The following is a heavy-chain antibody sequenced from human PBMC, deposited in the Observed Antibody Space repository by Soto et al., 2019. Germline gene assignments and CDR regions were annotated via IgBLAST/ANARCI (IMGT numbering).Heavy chain of an antibody. J-gene: IGHJ4*02. V-gene: IGHV3-21*06. Sequence: GGSLRLSFVGSGFTFSGCSMAWVRQAPGRGLEWVASISSRSTNIDYADSVKGRFTISIDNAKNLVSLQMSSLRGEDTALYYCAKFTEPGYSSIWYYFEXWGQGTPVTVSX. CDR3: AKFTEPGYSSIWYYFEX. D-gene: IGHD6-19*01. CDR2: ISSRSTNI. CDR1: GFTFSGCS.